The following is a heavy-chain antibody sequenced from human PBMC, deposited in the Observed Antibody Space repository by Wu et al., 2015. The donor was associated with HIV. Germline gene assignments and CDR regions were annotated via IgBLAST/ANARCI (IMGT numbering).Heavy chain of an antibody. CDR2: TNPSGGNT. CDR3: ARERYGAVSGLSLDV. J-gene: IGHJ6*04. V-gene: IGHV1-46*04. Sequence: QVQLVQSGAEVKKPGSSVKVSCKASGYTFTSYGISWVRQAPGQGLEWVGMTNPSGGNTRFAQRLWGRPTMTRDTSTTTVSLSLSNLKYEDTAIYYCARERYGAVSGLSLDVWGRGTALIVSS. CDR1: GYTFTSYG. D-gene: IGHD3-16*01.